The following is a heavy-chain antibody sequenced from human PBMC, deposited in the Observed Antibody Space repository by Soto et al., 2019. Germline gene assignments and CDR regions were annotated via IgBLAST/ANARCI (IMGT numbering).Heavy chain of an antibody. CDR3: ANSLPIVLVPAARDYGMDV. CDR1: GGSISSYY. CDR2: IYFSGGT. V-gene: IGHV4-59*08. Sequence: SETLSLTCTVSGGSISSYYWSWIRQPPGKGLEWIGYIYFSGGTNYNPSLKSRVTISVDTSKNQFSLKLSSVTAADTAVYYCANSLPIVLVPAARDYGMDVWGQGTTVTVSS. D-gene: IGHD2-2*01. J-gene: IGHJ6*02.